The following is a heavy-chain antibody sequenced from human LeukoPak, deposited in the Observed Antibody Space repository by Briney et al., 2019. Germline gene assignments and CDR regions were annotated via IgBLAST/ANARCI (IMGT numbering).Heavy chain of an antibody. Sequence: ASVKVSCKASGYTFTSYGISWVRQAPGQGLEWMGWISAYNGNTNYAQKLQGRVTMTTDTSTSTAYMELRSLRSDDTAVYYCARVRIYCGGDCYAFDYWGRGTLVTVSS. CDR1: GYTFTSYG. J-gene: IGHJ4*02. D-gene: IGHD2-21*02. CDR2: ISAYNGNT. CDR3: ARVRIYCGGDCYAFDY. V-gene: IGHV1-18*01.